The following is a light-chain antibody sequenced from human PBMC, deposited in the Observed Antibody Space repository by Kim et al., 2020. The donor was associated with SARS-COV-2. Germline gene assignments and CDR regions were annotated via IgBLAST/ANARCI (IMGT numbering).Light chain of an antibody. V-gene: IGKV1-12*01. J-gene: IGKJ2*01. Sequence: DIQMTQSPSSVSASVGDRVSITCRASQGISDWLAWYQHKPGTVPKLLIYGASTLQSGVPSRFSGSGSGTDFTLTINSLQPEDFATYYCQQGRSFPYTFGQGTKLEIK. CDR2: GAS. CDR3: QQGRSFPYT. CDR1: QGISDW.